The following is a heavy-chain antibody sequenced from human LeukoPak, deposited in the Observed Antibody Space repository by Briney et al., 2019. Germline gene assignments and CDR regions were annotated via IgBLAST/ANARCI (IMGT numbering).Heavy chain of an antibody. D-gene: IGHD3-10*01. CDR1: GYTFTGYY. Sequence: GASVMISCKASGYTFTGYYMYWVRQALGQGLEWMGRINPNSGGTNYAQKFQGRVTMTRDTSISTAYMELSRLRSDDTAVYYCARGYYGSGSDYWGQGTLVTVSS. J-gene: IGHJ4*02. V-gene: IGHV1-2*06. CDR3: ARGYYGSGSDY. CDR2: INPNSGGT.